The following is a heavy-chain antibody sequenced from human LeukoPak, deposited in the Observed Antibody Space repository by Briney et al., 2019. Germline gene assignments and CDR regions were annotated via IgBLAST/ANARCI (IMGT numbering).Heavy chain of an antibody. J-gene: IGHJ4*02. V-gene: IGHV3-30-3*01. Sequence: GGSLRLSCAASGFTFSSYAMHWVRQAPGKGLEWVAVISYDGSNKYYADSVKGRFTISRDNSENTLYLQMNSLRAEDTAVYYCARDPAHSGSYPPDYWGQGTLVTVSS. CDR2: ISYDGSNK. D-gene: IGHD1-26*01. CDR1: GFTFSSYA. CDR3: ARDPAHSGSYPPDY.